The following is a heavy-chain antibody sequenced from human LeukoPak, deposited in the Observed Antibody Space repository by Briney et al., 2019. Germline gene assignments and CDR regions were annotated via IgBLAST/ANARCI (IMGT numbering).Heavy chain of an antibody. CDR1: GFTFSSYG. Sequence: PGGSLRLSCAASGFTFSSYGMHWVRQAPGKGLEWVAVISYDGSNKYYADSVKGRFTISRDNSKNTLYLQMNSLRAEDTAVYYCANYDSSGLLPGEDYWGQGTLVTVSS. CDR3: ANYDSSGLLPGEDY. CDR2: ISYDGSNK. V-gene: IGHV3-30*18. J-gene: IGHJ4*02. D-gene: IGHD3-22*01.